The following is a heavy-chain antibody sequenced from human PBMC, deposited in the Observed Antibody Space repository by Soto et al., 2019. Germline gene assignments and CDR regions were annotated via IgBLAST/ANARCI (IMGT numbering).Heavy chain of an antibody. D-gene: IGHD3-3*01. V-gene: IGHV3-20*01. J-gene: IGHJ4*02. CDR2: XHWNGXST. CDR3: ARDKQNSNFAY. CDR1: RFTFADYG. Sequence: TXXSLRLSCAASRFTFADYGMSWVRQAPGKGLEWVSGXHWNGXSTGYAESVKGXFTISRDXXKNSLYLKMNSLRDEDKDLYHCARDKQNSNFAYWGKGTLVTVYS.